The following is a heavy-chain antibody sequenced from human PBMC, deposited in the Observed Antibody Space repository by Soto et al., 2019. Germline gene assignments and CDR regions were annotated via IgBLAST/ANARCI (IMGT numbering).Heavy chain of an antibody. V-gene: IGHV3-30-3*01. CDR3: ARDDYGDSFQTLDY. CDR1: SYS. Sequence: SYSMHXVRQAPGKGLEWVAVISYDGSNKYYADSVKGRFTISRDNSKNTLYLQMNSLRAEDTAVYYCARDDYGDSFQTLDYWGQGTLVTVSS. CDR2: ISYDGSNK. D-gene: IGHD4-17*01. J-gene: IGHJ4*02.